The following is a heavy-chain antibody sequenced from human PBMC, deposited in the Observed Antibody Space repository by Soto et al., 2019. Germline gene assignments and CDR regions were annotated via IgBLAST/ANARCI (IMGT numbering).Heavy chain of an antibody. CDR2: MNPDSGNT. V-gene: IGHV1-8*01. D-gene: IGHD3-3*01. CDR3: ARGRADYEFWSGPRRGMDV. CDR1: GYTFTSYD. J-gene: IGHJ6*02. Sequence: ASVKVSCKASGYTFTSYDINWVRQATGQGLEWMGWMNPDSGNTGYAQKFQGRVTMTRNTSISTAYMELSSLRAEDTGVYYCARGRADYEFWSGPRRGMDVLGQGTTVSVS.